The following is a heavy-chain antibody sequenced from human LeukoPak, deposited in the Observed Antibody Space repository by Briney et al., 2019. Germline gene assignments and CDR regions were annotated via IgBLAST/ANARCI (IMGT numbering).Heavy chain of an antibody. Sequence: ASVKVSCKASGYTFTSYGISWVRQAPGQGLEWMGWISAYNGNTNYAQKLQGRVTMTTDTSTSTAYMELRSLRSDDTAVYYCARDRGRWLQSDPGDYWGQGTLVTVSS. D-gene: IGHD5-24*01. V-gene: IGHV1-18*01. J-gene: IGHJ4*02. CDR2: ISAYNGNT. CDR3: ARDRGRWLQSDPGDY. CDR1: GYTFTSYG.